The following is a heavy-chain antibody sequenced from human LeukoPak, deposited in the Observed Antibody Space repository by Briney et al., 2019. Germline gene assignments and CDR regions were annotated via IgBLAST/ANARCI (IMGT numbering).Heavy chain of an antibody. CDR1: GGSISSYY. CDR2: IYYSGST. D-gene: IGHD1-14*01. CDR3: ARTGSYMDY. V-gene: IGHV4-59*08. Sequence: SETLSLTCTGSGGSISSYYWSWIRQPPGKGLEWIGYIYYSGSTNYNPSLKSRVTISVDTSKNQFSLKLSSVTAADTAVYYCARTGSYMDYWGQGTLVTVSS. J-gene: IGHJ4*02.